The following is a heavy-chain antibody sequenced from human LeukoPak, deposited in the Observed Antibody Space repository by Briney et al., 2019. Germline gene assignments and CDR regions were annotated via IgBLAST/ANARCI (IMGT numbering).Heavy chain of an antibody. CDR3: ASCGPGNEDYMDV. Sequence: GGAVKVSCKGSGYTFTGYYRHWVGQAPRQGLELMGWINPNSGGTNYAQKFQGRVTMPRHTSISTAYMELSRLRSDDPAVYYCASCGPGNEDYMDVWGKGTTLTISS. D-gene: IGHD2-8*01. CDR2: INPNSGGT. CDR1: GYTFTGYY. J-gene: IGHJ6*03. V-gene: IGHV1-2*02.